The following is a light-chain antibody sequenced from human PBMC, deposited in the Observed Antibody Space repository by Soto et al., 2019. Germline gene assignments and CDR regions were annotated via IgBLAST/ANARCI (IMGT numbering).Light chain of an antibody. V-gene: IGKV1-5*01. J-gene: IGKJ2*01. CDR3: QQYNSCPYT. Sequence: DIQMTQSPSTVSASVGDGVTITCRASQSISTWLAWYQQKPGKAPNLLIYDASTLESGGPSGFSGSGSVTEFTLTISSLQPDDSATYYCQQYNSCPYTFGQGTKLEIK. CDR1: QSISTW. CDR2: DAS.